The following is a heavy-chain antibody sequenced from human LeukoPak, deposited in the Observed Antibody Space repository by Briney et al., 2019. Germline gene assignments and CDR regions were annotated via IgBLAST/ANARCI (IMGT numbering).Heavy chain of an antibody. CDR2: IKQDGSEK. Sequence: GGSLRLSCAASGFTFSSYWMSWVRQAPGKGLEWVANIKQDGSEKYYVDSVKGRFTISRDNAKNSLYLQMNSLRAADTAVYYCARAGYSNRTPKPFDYWGQGTLVTVSS. D-gene: IGHD1-26*01. J-gene: IGHJ4*02. V-gene: IGHV3-7*01. CDR3: ARAGYSNRTPKPFDY. CDR1: GFTFSSYW.